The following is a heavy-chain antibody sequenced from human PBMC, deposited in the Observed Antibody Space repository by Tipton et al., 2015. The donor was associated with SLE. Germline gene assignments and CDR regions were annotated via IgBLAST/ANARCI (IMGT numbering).Heavy chain of an antibody. CDR3: ASIHGYYYYGMDV. D-gene: IGHD2-2*02. CDR2: IYYSGST. V-gene: IGHV4-39*07. Sequence: TLSLTCTVSGGSISSNSYYWGWIRQPPGKGLEWIGSIYYSGSTYYNPSLKSRVTISVDTSKNQFSLKLSSVTAADTAVYYCASIHGYYYYGMDVWGQGTTVTVSS. CDR1: GGSISSNSYY. J-gene: IGHJ6*02.